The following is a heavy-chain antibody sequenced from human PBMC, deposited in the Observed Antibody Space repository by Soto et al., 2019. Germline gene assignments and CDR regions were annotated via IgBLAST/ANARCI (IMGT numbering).Heavy chain of an antibody. Sequence: EVQLVESGGGLVQPGGSLRLSCAASGFTFSSYSMNWVRQAPGKGLEWVSYISSSSNTIYYADSVKGRFTISRDNAKNPLYLQMNTLRDEDTAVYYCATESVDTRMEHRIGMDVWRQGTTVTVSS. D-gene: IGHD5-18*01. CDR2: ISSSSNTI. CDR1: GFTFSSYS. V-gene: IGHV3-48*02. CDR3: ATESVDTRMEHRIGMDV. J-gene: IGHJ6*02.